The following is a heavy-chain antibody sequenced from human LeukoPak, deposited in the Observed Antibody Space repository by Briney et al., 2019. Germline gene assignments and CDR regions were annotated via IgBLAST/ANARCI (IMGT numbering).Heavy chain of an antibody. CDR2: INTNTGNP. Sequence: VASVKVSCKASGYTFTNYAMNWVRQAPGQGLEWMGLINTNTGNPTYAQGFTGRFVFSLDTSVSTAYLQISSLKAEETAVYYCARGSGSYHPDYWGQGTLVTVSS. CDR3: ARGSGSYHPDY. CDR1: GYTFTNYA. J-gene: IGHJ4*02. V-gene: IGHV7-4-1*02. D-gene: IGHD1-26*01.